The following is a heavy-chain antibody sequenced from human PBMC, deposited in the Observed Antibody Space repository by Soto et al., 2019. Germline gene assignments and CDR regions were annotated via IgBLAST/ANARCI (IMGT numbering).Heavy chain of an antibody. V-gene: IGHV4-38-2*01. CDR2: IYHSGST. D-gene: IGHD4-17*01. J-gene: IGHJ5*02. CDR1: GYSISSGYC. CDR3: ARGAATVTPGWFDP. Sequence: PSETLSLTCAVSGYSISSGYCWGCIRQTPGKGLEWIASIYHSGSTYYNPSLKSRVTISVDTSKNQFSLKLTSVTAADTAVYYCARGAATVTPGWFDPWGQGIMVTVSS.